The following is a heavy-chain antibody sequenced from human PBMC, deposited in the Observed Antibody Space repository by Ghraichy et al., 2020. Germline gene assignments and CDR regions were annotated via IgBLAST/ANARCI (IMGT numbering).Heavy chain of an antibody. CDR1: GFTFSSYA. CDR2: ISGSGGST. CDR3: AKDHPATVVTPGALDY. D-gene: IGHD4-23*01. Sequence: GESLNISCAASGFTFSSYAMSWVRQAPGKGLEWVSAISGSGGSTYYADSVKGRFTISRDNSKNTLYLQMNSLRAEDTAIYYCAKDHPATVVTPGALDYWGQGTLVTVSS. V-gene: IGHV3-23*01. J-gene: IGHJ4*02.